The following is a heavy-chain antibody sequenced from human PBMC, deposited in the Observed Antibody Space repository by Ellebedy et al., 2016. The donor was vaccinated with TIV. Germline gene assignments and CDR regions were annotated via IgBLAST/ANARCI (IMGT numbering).Heavy chain of an antibody. Sequence: ASVKVSXKVSGYTLTELSMHWVRQAPGKGLEWMGGFDPEDGETIYAQKFQGRVTMTEDTSTDTAYMELSSLRSEDTAVYYCATVVSVRGVLYYFDYWGQGTLVTVSS. CDR1: GYTLTELS. CDR3: ATVVSVRGVLYYFDY. D-gene: IGHD3-10*01. CDR2: FDPEDGET. V-gene: IGHV1-24*01. J-gene: IGHJ4*02.